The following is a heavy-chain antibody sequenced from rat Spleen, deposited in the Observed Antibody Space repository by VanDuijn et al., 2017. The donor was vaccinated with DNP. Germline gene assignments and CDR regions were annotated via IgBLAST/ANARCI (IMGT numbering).Heavy chain of an antibody. J-gene: IGHJ2*01. CDR3: ARGGRSYFDY. D-gene: IGHD1-11*01. V-gene: IGHV5-22*01. CDR2: ISYDGDNT. CDR1: GFSLTNYH. Sequence: VQLKESGPGLVQPSQTLSLTCTVSGFSLTNYHVDWVRQPPGKGLEWVAYISYDGDNTYYGKSVKGRFTISRDNAKSTLYLQMNSLRSEDTASYYCARGGRSYFDYWGQGVMVTVSS.